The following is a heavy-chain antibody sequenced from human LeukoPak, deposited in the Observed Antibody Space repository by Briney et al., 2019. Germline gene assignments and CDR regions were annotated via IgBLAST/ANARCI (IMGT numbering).Heavy chain of an antibody. D-gene: IGHD6-13*01. CDR2: IRYDGSNQ. CDR1: GFTFSSYG. CDR3: ARAPLSGYSSSWLVSY. Sequence: GGSLRLSCAASGFTFSSYGMHWVRRAPGKGLEWVTFIRYDGSNQYYADSVKGRFTISRDNAKNTLYLQMNSLRAEDTAVYYCARAPLSGYSSSWLVSYWGQGTLVTVSS. J-gene: IGHJ4*02. V-gene: IGHV3-30*02.